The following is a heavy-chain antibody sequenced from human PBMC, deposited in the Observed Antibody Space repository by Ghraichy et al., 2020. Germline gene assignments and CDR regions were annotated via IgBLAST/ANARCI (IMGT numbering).Heavy chain of an antibody. CDR3: ARAARITICGVVTKPALPRGY. CDR1: GGSFSGYY. D-gene: IGHD3-3*01. CDR2: INHSGRT. Sequence: SETLSLTCAVYGGSFSGYYWSWIRQPPGKGLEWIGEINHSGRTNYNPSLKSRVTISVDTSKNQFSLKLSSVTAADTAVYYCARAARITICGVVTKPALPRGYGGQGTLVTVPS. V-gene: IGHV4-34*01. J-gene: IGHJ4*02.